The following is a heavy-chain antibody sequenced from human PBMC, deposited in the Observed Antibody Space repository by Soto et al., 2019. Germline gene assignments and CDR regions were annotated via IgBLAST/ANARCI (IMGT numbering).Heavy chain of an antibody. D-gene: IGHD4-17*01. CDR3: ARATVARRAHLTRRNDY. CDR2: ISAYNGNT. Sequence: QVQLVQSGAEVKKPGASVKVSCKASGYTFTSYGISWVRQAPGQGLEWMGWISAYNGNTNYAQKLQGRVTMTTDTSTSTAYMELRSLSSDDTAVYYCARATVARRAHLTRRNDYWGQGTLVTVSS. J-gene: IGHJ4*02. V-gene: IGHV1-18*01. CDR1: GYTFTSYG.